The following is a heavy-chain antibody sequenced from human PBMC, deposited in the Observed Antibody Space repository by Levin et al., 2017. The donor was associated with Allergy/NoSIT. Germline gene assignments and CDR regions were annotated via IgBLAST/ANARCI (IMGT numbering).Heavy chain of an antibody. Sequence: ASVKVSCKASGYTFTSYDINWVRQATGQGLEWMGWMNPNSGNTGYAQKFQGRVTMTRNTSISTAYMELSSLRSEDTAVYYCAKNGYCSSTSCYDWFDPWGQGTLVTVSS. J-gene: IGHJ5*02. CDR3: AKNGYCSSTSCYDWFDP. V-gene: IGHV1-8*01. CDR1: GYTFTSYD. D-gene: IGHD2-2*01. CDR2: MNPNSGNT.